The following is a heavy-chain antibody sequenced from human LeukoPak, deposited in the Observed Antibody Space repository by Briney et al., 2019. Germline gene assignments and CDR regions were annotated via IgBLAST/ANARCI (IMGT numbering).Heavy chain of an antibody. CDR1: GYTFTSYY. CDR3: ASVVGSGYYYGSGRFDY. D-gene: IGHD3-10*01. CDR2: INPSGGST. J-gene: IGHJ4*02. V-gene: IGHV1-46*01. Sequence: ASVKVPCKASGYTFTSYYMHWARQAPGQGLEWMGIINPSGGSTSYAQKFQGRVTMTRDTSTSTVYMELSSLRSEDTAVYYCASVVGSGYYYGSGRFDYWGQGTLVTVSS.